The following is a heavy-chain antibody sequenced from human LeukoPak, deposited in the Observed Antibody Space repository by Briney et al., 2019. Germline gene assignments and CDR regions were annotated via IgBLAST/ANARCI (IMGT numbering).Heavy chain of an antibody. CDR3: ARDRLRGYCSSTSCYTAEYFQH. D-gene: IGHD2-2*02. V-gene: IGHV4-31*03. J-gene: IGHJ1*01. CDR2: IYYSGST. CDR1: GGSISSGGYY. Sequence: SETLSLTCTVSGGSISSGGYYWSWIRQHPGKGLEWIGYIYYSGSTYYNPSLKSRVTISVDRSKNQFSLKLSSVTAADTAVYYCARDRLRGYCSSTSCYTAEYFQHWGQGTLVTVSS.